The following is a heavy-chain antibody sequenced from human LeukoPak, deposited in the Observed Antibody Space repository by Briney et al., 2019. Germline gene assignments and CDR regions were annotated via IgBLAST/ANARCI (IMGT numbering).Heavy chain of an antibody. CDR3: ARDSVYFYYYMDV. D-gene: IGHD3-10*01. V-gene: IGHV3-48*03. CDR1: GFTFSNYE. J-gene: IGHJ6*03. CDR2: ISSSGSTI. Sequence: PGGSLRLSCAASGFTFSNYEMNWVRQAPGKGLEWLSYISSSGSTIFYADSVKGRFTISRDDAKNPLYLQMNSLRAEDTAVYYCARDSVYFYYYMDVWGKRTTVTVSS.